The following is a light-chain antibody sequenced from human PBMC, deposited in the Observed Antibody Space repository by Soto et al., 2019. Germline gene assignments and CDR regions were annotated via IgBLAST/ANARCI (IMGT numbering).Light chain of an antibody. CDR2: SNN. CDR1: SSNIGSNT. V-gene: IGLV1-44*01. J-gene: IGLJ2*01. Sequence: QSVLTQPPSASGTPGQRVTISCSGRSSNIGSNTVNWYQQLPGTAPKLLIYSNNRRPSGVPARFSGSKSGTSASLAISGLQSEDEADYFCAAWDDSLNGVVFGGGTKVTVL. CDR3: AAWDDSLNGVV.